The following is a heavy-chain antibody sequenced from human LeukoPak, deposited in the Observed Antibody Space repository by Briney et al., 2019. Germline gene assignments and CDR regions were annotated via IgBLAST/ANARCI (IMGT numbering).Heavy chain of an antibody. Sequence: SETLSLTCTVSGGSISSYYWSWIRQPPGKGLEWIGYIYYSGSTNYNPSLKSRVTLSVDTSKNQFSLKLSSVTAADTAVYYCARAGRESIAARYFDYWGQGTLVTVSS. CDR3: ARAGRESIAARYFDY. CDR2: IYYSGST. J-gene: IGHJ4*02. CDR1: GGSISSYY. V-gene: IGHV4-59*01. D-gene: IGHD6-6*01.